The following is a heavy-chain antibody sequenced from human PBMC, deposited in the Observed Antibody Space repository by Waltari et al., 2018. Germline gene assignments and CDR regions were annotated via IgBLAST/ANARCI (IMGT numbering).Heavy chain of an antibody. CDR1: GYSISSDNY. J-gene: IGHJ4*02. D-gene: IGHD1-1*01. CDR3: VRDGRSDWMDFDY. V-gene: IGHV4-38-2*02. Sequence: QVQLQESGPGLVKPSETLSLTCTVSGYSISSDNYWGWIRQPPGKGLEWIGNIHHSGSTYSNTSLKSRVTLSVHTSENQFSLKLTSVTAADTAVYYCVRDGRSDWMDFDYWGQGALVTVSS. CDR2: IHHSGST.